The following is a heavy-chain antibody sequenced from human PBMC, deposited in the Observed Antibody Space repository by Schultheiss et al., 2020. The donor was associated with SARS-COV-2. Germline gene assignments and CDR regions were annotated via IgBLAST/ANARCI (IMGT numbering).Heavy chain of an antibody. J-gene: IGHJ5*02. V-gene: IGHV4-34*01. CDR1: GGSISSYY. CDR2: INHSGST. CDR3: ARVVVRCSSTSCPNWFDP. Sequence: SETLSLTCTVSGGSISSYYWSWIRQPPGKGLEWIGKINHSGSTNYNPSLKSRVTISVDTSKNQFSLKLSSVTAADTAVYYCARVVVRCSSTSCPNWFDPWGQGTLVTVSS. D-gene: IGHD2-2*01.